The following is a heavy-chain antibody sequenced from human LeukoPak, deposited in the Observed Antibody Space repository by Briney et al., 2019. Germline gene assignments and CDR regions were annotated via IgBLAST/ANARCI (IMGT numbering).Heavy chain of an antibody. V-gene: IGHV3-21*01. CDR2: ISSSSSYI. J-gene: IGHJ3*02. D-gene: IGHD2-2*01. CDR1: GFTFSSYS. Sequence: GGSLRLSCAASGFTFSSYSMNWVRQAPGKGLEWVSSISSSSSYIYYADSVKGRFTISRDNAKNSLYLQMDSLRAEDTAVYYCARPEYCSTTSCRRTYAFDIWGQGTMVTVSS. CDR3: ARPEYCSTTSCRRTYAFDI.